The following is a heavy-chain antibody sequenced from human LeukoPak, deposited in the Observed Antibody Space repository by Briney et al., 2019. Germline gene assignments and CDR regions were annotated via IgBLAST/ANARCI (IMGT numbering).Heavy chain of an antibody. CDR3: ASARGYSGEYK. CDR2: FRSSGGST. Sequence: GGSLRLSCAASGFTFSSYEMNWVRQAPGKGLEWVSTFRSSGGSTYYADSVKGRFTISRDNSKNTLYLRMNSLRAEDTALYYCASARGYSGEYKWGQGTLVTVSS. V-gene: IGHV3-23*01. J-gene: IGHJ4*02. D-gene: IGHD5-18*01. CDR1: GFTFSSYE.